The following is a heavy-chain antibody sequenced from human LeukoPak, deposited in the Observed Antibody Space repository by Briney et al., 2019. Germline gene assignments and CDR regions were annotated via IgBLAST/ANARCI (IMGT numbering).Heavy chain of an antibody. CDR2: ISYDGSNK. CDR3: ARGLIIAAAGTGYDY. J-gene: IGHJ4*02. D-gene: IGHD6-13*01. CDR1: GFTFSSYG. V-gene: IGHV3-30*03. Sequence: PGGSLRLSCAASGFTFSSYGMHWVRQAPGKGLEWVAVISYDGSNKYYADSVKGRFTISRDNSKNTLYLQMNSLRAEDTAVYYCARGLIIAAAGTGYDYWGQGTLVTVSS.